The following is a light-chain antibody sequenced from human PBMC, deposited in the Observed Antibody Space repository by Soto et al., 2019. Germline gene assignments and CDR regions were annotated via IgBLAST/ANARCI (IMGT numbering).Light chain of an antibody. CDR1: SSDLGSYNH. V-gene: IGLV2-14*03. J-gene: IGLJ1*01. CDR2: AVS. Sequence: QSALTQPASVSGSPGQSITISCSGTSSDLGSYNHVAWYQQFPGKSPKLMIYAVSDRPPGVSDRFSGSTSGITASLTIAGLQTEDEADYYCSSYTITSPLDVFVNGTKVTVL. CDR3: SSYTITSPLDV.